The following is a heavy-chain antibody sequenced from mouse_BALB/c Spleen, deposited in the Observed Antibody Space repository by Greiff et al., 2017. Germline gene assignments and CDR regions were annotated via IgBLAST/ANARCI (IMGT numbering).Heavy chain of an antibody. D-gene: IGHD2-4*01. J-gene: IGHJ3*01. CDR3: ATDDYDGFAY. Sequence: EVKLMESGGGLVKPGGSLKLSCAASGFTFSSYAMSWVRQSPEKRLEWVAEISSGGSYTYYPDTVTGRFTISRDNAKNTLYLEMSSLRSEDTAMYYCATDDYDGFAYWGQGTLVTVSA. CDR1: GFTFSSYA. V-gene: IGHV5-9-4*01. CDR2: ISSGGSYT.